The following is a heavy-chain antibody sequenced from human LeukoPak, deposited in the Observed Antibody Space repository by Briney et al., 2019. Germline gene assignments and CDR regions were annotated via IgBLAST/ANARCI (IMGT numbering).Heavy chain of an antibody. Sequence: ASVKVSCKASGGTFSSYAISWVRQAPGQGLEWMGRIIPILGIANYAQKFQGRVTITTDKSTSTAYMELSSLRSEDTAVYYCARESLNKLERRDFDYWGQGTLVTVSS. J-gene: IGHJ4*02. CDR2: IIPILGIA. V-gene: IGHV1-69*04. D-gene: IGHD1-1*01. CDR3: ARESLNKLERRDFDY. CDR1: GGTFSSYA.